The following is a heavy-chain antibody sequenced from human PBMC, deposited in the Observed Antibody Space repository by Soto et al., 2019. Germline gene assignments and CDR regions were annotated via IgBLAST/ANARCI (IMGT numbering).Heavy chain of an antibody. D-gene: IGHD1-1*01. CDR1: GLSFTTHE. V-gene: IGHV3-48*03. CDR3: ASSGWGTTGTPYLDD. Sequence: EVQLVESGGALVQPGGSLRLSCAVSGLSFTTHEMNWVRQAPGKGLEWISFMRSSDNSIYYADSVQGRFTISRDDSKNSLYLQVKSLRVEDTAIYYCASSGWGTTGTPYLDDWGQGTLVTVSS. CDR2: MRSSDNSI. J-gene: IGHJ4*02.